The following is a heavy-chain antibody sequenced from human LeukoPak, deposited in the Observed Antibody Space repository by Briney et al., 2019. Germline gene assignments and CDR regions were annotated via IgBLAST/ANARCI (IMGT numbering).Heavy chain of an antibody. D-gene: IGHD6-19*01. Sequence: SETLSLTCTVSGGSISSSSDYWAWIRQPPAKGLGWIGSMYYSGSTYYNPSLKSRVTILADSSKNQFSLKLSSVTAADTAVYYCGRGFYSSGWYNWFDPWGQGILVTVSS. CDR2: MYYSGST. J-gene: IGHJ5*02. CDR3: GRGFYSSGWYNWFDP. V-gene: IGHV4-39*07. CDR1: GGSISSSSDY.